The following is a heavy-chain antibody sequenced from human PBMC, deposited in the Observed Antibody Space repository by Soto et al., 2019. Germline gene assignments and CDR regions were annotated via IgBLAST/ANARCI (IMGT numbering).Heavy chain of an antibody. Sequence: QIQLVQSGVEVKKPGASVRVSCKASGYNFASYGITWFRQAPGQGLEWLGWISAYNGNTDSAQKLQGRVTMTTDTATRTAYLELRSLRSGDTAMYYCARGGAYDPTAFYFDFWGQGTLVTVSS. CDR3: ARGGAYDPTAFYFDF. CDR2: ISAYNGNT. J-gene: IGHJ4*02. V-gene: IGHV1-18*04. D-gene: IGHD5-12*01. CDR1: GYNFASYG.